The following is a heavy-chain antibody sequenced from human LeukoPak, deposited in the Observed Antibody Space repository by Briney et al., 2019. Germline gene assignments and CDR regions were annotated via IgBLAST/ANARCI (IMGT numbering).Heavy chain of an antibody. D-gene: IGHD2-21*01. CDR1: GFSFSNYA. J-gene: IGHJ4*02. V-gene: IGHV3-23*01. CDR3: ARDGGGINSWFWAYDY. CDR2: ISGSGGST. Sequence: GGSLRLSCAASGFSFSNYAMSWVRQAPGKGLEWVSVISGSGGSTYYADSVRGRFTIARDNSKNTLYLQVNSLSAEDTAVYYCARDGGGINSWFWAYDYWGQGALVTVSS.